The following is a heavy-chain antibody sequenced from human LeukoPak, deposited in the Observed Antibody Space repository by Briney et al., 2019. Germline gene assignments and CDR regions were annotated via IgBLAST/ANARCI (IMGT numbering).Heavy chain of an antibody. CDR2: IYPGDSDT. D-gene: IGHD6-19*01. CDR3: ARPLRGSGWYSSSNSPFDF. CDR1: GYRFTSYW. J-gene: IGHJ4*02. Sequence: GESLKISCKGSGYRFTSYWIGWVRQKPGKGLEWMGIIYPGDSDTRYSPSFQGQVTISADKSISTVYLQWSSLKASDTAMYYCARPLRGSGWYSSSNSPFDFWGQGTLVTVSS. V-gene: IGHV5-51*01.